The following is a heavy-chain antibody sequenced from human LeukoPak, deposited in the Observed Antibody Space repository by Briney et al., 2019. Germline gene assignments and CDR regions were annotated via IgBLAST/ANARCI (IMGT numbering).Heavy chain of an antibody. J-gene: IGHJ6*03. CDR1: GGSNSSYY. D-gene: IGHD2-2*01. Sequence: PSETLSLTCTVSGGSNSSYYWSWIRQPPGKGLEWIGYIYTSGSTNYNPSLKSRVTISVDTSKNQFSLKLSSVTAADTAVYYCASDIVVVPAARRRYYMDVWGKGTTVTVSS. V-gene: IGHV4-4*09. CDR3: ASDIVVVPAARRRYYMDV. CDR2: IYTSGST.